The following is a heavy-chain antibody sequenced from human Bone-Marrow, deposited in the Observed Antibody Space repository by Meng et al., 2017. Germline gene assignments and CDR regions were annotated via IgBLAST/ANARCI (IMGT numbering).Heavy chain of an antibody. CDR1: GGSFSGYY. J-gene: IGHJ4*02. CDR3: ARTALWFGEFWGSGGDDY. Sequence: SETLSLTCAVYGGSFSGYYWSWIRQPPGKGLEWIGEINHSGSTNYNPSLKSRVTISVDTSKNQFSLKLSSVTAADTAVYYCARTALWFGEFWGSGGDDYWGQGTLVTVSS. V-gene: IGHV4-34*01. D-gene: IGHD3-10*01. CDR2: INHSGST.